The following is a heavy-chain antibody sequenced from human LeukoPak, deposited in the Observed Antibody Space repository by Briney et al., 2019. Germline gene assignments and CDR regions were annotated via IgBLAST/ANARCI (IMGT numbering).Heavy chain of an antibody. J-gene: IGHJ6*03. CDR1: GGSISSSNYY. D-gene: IGHD6-13*01. Sequence: PSETLSLTCTVSGGSISSSNYYWGWIRQPPGKGLEWIGSIYYSGSTYYNPSLKSRVTISVDTSKNQFSLKLSSVTAADTAVYYCARDRQYSSSWTTYYYYYMDVWGKGTTVTISS. V-gene: IGHV4-39*02. CDR3: ARDRQYSSSWTTYYYYYMDV. CDR2: IYYSGST.